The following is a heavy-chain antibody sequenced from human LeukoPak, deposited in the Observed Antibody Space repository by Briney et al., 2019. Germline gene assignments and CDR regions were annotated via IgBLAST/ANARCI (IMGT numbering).Heavy chain of an antibody. D-gene: IGHD5-18*01. J-gene: IGHJ4*02. CDR2: IYYSGST. CDR3: ARDPRIQPTLYYFDY. CDR1: GGSISSSSYY. Sequence: PSETLSLTCTVSGGSISSSSYYWGWIRQPPGKGLEWIGSIYYSGSTYYYPSLKSRVTISVDTSKNQFSLKLSSVTAADTAVYYCARDPRIQPTLYYFDYWGQGTLVTVSS. V-gene: IGHV4-39*07.